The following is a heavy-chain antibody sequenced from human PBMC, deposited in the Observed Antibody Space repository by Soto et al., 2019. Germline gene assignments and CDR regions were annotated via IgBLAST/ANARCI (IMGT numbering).Heavy chain of an antibody. CDR3: ARVVGALGHGFDP. CDR2: ISAYNGNT. D-gene: IGHD1-26*01. Sequence: QVQLVQSGAEVKKPGASVKVSCKASGYTFTSYGISWVRQAPGQGLEWMGRISAYNGNTNYAQKLQGRVTMTTDTSTSTANMERRSLRADDTAVYYGARVVGALGHGFDPWGQGTLVTVSS. V-gene: IGHV1-18*01. CDR1: GYTFTSYG. J-gene: IGHJ5*02.